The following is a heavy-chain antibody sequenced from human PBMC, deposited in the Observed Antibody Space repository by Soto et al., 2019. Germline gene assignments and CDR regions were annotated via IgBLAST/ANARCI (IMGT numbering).Heavy chain of an antibody. CDR3: ARRYGGAFDI. CDR2: IYYSGST. CDR1: GGSIRSYY. D-gene: IGHD4-17*01. Sequence: SATLSLTCTVSGGSIRSYYWSWIRQPPGKGLEWIGYIYYSGSTNYNPSLKSRVTISVDTSKNQFSLKLSSVTAADTAVYYCARRYGGAFDIWGQGTMVTVSS. J-gene: IGHJ3*02. V-gene: IGHV4-59*08.